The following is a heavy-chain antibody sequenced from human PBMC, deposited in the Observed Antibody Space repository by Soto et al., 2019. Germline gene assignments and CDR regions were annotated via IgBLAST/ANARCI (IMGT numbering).Heavy chain of an antibody. CDR3: ARGMYDSSGYFLDY. V-gene: IGHV4-31*03. CDR2: IYYSGST. D-gene: IGHD3-22*01. J-gene: IGHJ4*02. CDR1: GGSISSGGYY. Sequence: SETLSLTCTVSGGSISSGGYYWSWIRQHPGKGLEWIGYIYYSGSTYYNPSLKSRVTISVDTSKNQFSLKLSSVTAADTAVYYCARGMYDSSGYFLDYWGQGTLVTVSS.